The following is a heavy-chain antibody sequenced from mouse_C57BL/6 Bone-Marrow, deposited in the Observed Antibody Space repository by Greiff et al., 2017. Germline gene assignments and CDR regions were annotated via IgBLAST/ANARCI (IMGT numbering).Heavy chain of an antibody. D-gene: IGHD1-1*01. J-gene: IGHJ2*01. V-gene: IGHV1-59*01. CDR3: ARITTVGATDY. Sequence: QVQLQQPGAELVRPGTSVKLSCKASGYTFTSYWMHWVKQRPGQGLEWIGVIDPSDSYTNYNQKLKGKATLTVDTSPSTASMKLSSLTSEDSAVYYCARITTVGATDYWGPGTTLTVSS. CDR2: IDPSDSYT. CDR1: GYTFTSYW.